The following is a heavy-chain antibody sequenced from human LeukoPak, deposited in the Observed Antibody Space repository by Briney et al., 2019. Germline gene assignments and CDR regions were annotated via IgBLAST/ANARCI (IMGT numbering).Heavy chain of an antibody. CDR1: GGSISSGDHY. D-gene: IGHD2-15*01. J-gene: IGHJ4*02. CDR2: IYYSGST. V-gene: IGHV4-30-4*08. Sequence: SETLSLTCTVSGGSISSGDHYWSWIRQPPGKGLEWTGYIYYSGSTYYNPSLKSRVTISVDTSENQFSLKLSSVTAADTAVYYCARDLPDCSGGSCAGHYWGQGTLVTVSS. CDR3: ARDLPDCSGGSCAGHY.